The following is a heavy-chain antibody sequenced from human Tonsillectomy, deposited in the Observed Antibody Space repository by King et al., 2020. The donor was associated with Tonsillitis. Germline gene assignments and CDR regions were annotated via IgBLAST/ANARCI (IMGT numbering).Heavy chain of an antibody. CDR2: IKPDGREK. Sequence: VQLVESGGGLVQPGGSLKLSCAASEFTFSSSWRTLVRQAAGKVIQWGSTIKPDGREKFYADSVKGRFTVSRDNAKNSLDLQMNSLRSEDTALYYCARDRAFSSFDYWGQGTLVTVSS. J-gene: IGHJ4*02. V-gene: IGHV3-7*04. CDR3: ARDRAFSSFDY. CDR1: EFTFSSSW. D-gene: IGHD6-19*01.